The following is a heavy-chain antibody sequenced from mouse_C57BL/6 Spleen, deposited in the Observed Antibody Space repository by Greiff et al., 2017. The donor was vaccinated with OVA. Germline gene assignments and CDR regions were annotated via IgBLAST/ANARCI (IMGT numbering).Heavy chain of an antibody. Sequence: VQLQQSGAELVKPGASVKLSCTASGFNIKDYYMHWVKQRTEQGLEWIGRIDPEDGENKYAPKFQGKATITEDTSSNTAYLQLSSLTSEDTAVYYCAKDYGNPAWFAYWGQGTLVTVSA. V-gene: IGHV14-2*01. CDR1: GFNIKDYY. J-gene: IGHJ3*01. CDR2: IDPEDGEN. CDR3: AKDYGNPAWFAY. D-gene: IGHD2-1*01.